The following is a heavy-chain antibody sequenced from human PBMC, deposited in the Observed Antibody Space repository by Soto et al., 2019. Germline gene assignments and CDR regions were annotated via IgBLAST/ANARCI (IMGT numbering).Heavy chain of an antibody. CDR2: IYPGDSDT. V-gene: IGHV5-51*01. CDR3: ARVGLSVYNYWIDY. D-gene: IGHD3-3*01. J-gene: IGHJ4*02. CDR1: GYSFTRYW. Sequence: GESLKISCKGSGYSFTRYWIGWVRQTPGKGLEWMGIIYPGDSDTRYSPAFQGQVTISADKSISTAHLQWSGLTASDTAMYYCARVGLSVYNYWIDYWGQGTLVTVSS.